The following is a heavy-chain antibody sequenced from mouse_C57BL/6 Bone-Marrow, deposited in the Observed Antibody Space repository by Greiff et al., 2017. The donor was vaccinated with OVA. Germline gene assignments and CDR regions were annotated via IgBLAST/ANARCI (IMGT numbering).Heavy chain of an antibody. CDR3: ARGGTSPFAY. Sequence: EVQLQQSGPELVKPGASVKISCTASGYSFTGYYMNWVKQSPEKSLEWIGEINPSTGGTTYNQTFKAKATLTVDKSSSTAYMQLKSLTTEDSAVYYCARGGTSPFAYWGQGTLVTVSA. J-gene: IGHJ3*01. D-gene: IGHD4-1*01. V-gene: IGHV1-42*01. CDR2: INPSTGGT. CDR1: GYSFTGYY.